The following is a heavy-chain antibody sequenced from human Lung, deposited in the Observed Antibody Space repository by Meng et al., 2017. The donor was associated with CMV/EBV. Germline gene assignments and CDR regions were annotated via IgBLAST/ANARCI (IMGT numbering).Heavy chain of an antibody. V-gene: IGHV1-2*02. CDR2: INPNSGGT. D-gene: IGHD3-3*01. Sequence: AXVXVSXXASGYTFTGYYMHWVRQAPGQGLEWMGWINPNSGGTNYAQKFQGRVTMTSDTSISTAYMELSRLRSDDTAVHYCARPGRDFWSGYRAHLLMDVWGQGTXVTVSS. CDR3: ARPGRDFWSGYRAHLLMDV. CDR1: GYTFTGYY. J-gene: IGHJ6*02.